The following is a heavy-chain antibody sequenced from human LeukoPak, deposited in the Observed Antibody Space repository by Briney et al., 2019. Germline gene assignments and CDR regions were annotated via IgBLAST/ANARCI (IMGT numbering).Heavy chain of an antibody. CDR2: MNPNSGNT. D-gene: IGHD2-2*03. J-gene: IGHJ4*02. V-gene: IGHV1-8*01. CDR1: GYTFTSYD. CDR3: ARGGTGYCSSTSCYELGR. Sequence: ASVKVSCKASGYTFTSYDINWVRQATGQGLEWMGWMNPNSGNTGYAQKFQGRVTMTRNTSISTAYMELSSLRSEDTAVYYCARGGTGYCSSTSCYELGRWGQGTLVTVSS.